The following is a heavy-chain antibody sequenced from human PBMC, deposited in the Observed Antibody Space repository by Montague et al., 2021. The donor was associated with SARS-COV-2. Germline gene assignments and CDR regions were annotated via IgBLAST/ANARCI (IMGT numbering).Heavy chain of an antibody. Sequence: SETLSLTCTVSGVSIGSGDYWGCIRQPPGKGLQWSGGLIHSGTTYYNPSPQSRLTISIDTSTNQFSLRLTSVTTADTAVFFCVREKAGGFRNVFDIWGQGTTVTVSS. V-gene: IGHV4-38-2*02. J-gene: IGHJ3*02. CDR1: GVSIGSGDY. CDR3: VREKAGGFRNVFDI. CDR2: LIHSGTT.